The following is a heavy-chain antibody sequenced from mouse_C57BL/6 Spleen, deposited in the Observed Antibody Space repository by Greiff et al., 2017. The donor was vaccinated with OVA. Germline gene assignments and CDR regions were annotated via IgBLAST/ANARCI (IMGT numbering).Heavy chain of an antibody. CDR1: GFTFTDYG. J-gene: IGHJ4*01. V-gene: IGHV5-17*01. Sequence: EVQRVESGGGLVKPGGSLKLSCAASGFTFTDYGMHWVRQAPEKGLEWVAYISRGSSTIYYADTLKGRFTISRDNAKNTLFLQMTSLRSEDTAMYYCARGYAMDYWGQGTSVTVSS. CDR2: ISRGSSTI. CDR3: ARGYAMDY.